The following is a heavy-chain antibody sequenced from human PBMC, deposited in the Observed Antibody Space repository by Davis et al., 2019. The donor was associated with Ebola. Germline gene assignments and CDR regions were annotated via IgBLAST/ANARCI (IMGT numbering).Heavy chain of an antibody. CDR2: IWHDGSHE. D-gene: IGHD1-26*01. CDR3: ARIFPGGSGSHEY. CDR1: GFIFRNHG. Sequence: PGGSLRLSCAASGFIFRNHGMHWVRQAPGKGLEWVAVIWHDGSHEYYADSVTGRFTISRDDSIKTLYLQMNSLRAEDTAVYYCARIFPGGSGSHEYWGQGTLVTVSS. J-gene: IGHJ4*02. V-gene: IGHV3-33*01.